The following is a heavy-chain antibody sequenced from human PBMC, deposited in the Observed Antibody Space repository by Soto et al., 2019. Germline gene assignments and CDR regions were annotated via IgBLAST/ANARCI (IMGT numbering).Heavy chain of an antibody. CDR2: IYYSGST. CDR3: ARDYYDSSGYSHDYDAFDI. CDR1: GGSISSGGYY. J-gene: IGHJ3*02. V-gene: IGHV4-31*03. Sequence: LSLTCTVSGGSISSGGYYWSWIRQHPGKGLEWIGYIYYSGSTYYNPSLKSRVTISVDTSKNQFSLKLSSVTAADTAVYYCARDYYDSSGYSHDYDAFDIWGQGTMVT. D-gene: IGHD3-22*01.